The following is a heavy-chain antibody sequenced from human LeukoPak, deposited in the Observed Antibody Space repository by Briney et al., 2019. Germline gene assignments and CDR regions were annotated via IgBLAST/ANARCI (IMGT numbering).Heavy chain of an antibody. J-gene: IGHJ6*02. Sequence: GGSLRLSCAASGFTFSSYAMHWVRQAPGRGLEWVAVISYDGSNKYHADSVKGRFTISRDNSKNTLYLQMNSLRAEDTAVYYCARDSRDFWSGYLNYYYYGMDVWGQGTTVTVSS. CDR2: ISYDGSNK. V-gene: IGHV3-30-3*01. CDR1: GFTFSSYA. D-gene: IGHD3-3*01. CDR3: ARDSRDFWSGYLNYYYYGMDV.